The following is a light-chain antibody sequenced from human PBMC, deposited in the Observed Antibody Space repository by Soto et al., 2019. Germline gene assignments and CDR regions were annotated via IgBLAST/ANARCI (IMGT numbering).Light chain of an antibody. J-gene: IGKJ4*01. V-gene: IGKV3-15*01. CDR2: GAA. CDR1: QSVSSD. CDR3: QQYNNWPLT. Sequence: EIVLTQSPATLSVSPGERATLSCRASQSVSSDLAWLQQKPGLAPRLLIYGAATRATGIPARFSGSGSGTEFTLTINSLQSEDFAIYYCQQYNNWPLTFGGGTKVEIK.